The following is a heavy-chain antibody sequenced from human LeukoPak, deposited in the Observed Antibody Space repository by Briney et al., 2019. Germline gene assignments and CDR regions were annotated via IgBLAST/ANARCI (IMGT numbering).Heavy chain of an antibody. Sequence: GGCLRLACAASGFTVSIYSMDSVRHAPGGWLGWVSSISRSSSYIYYADSVEGRFTISRDNAKNPLYLQTNSPRAEDTAVYYCARDTAMPPEPFDYWGQGTLVTVSS. CDR1: GFTVSIYS. D-gene: IGHD5-18*01. CDR2: ISRSSSYI. J-gene: IGHJ4*02. CDR3: ARDTAMPPEPFDY. V-gene: IGHV3-21*01.